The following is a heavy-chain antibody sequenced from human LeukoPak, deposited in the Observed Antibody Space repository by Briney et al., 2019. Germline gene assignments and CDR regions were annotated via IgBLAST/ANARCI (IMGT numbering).Heavy chain of an antibody. V-gene: IGHV4-39*01. J-gene: IGHJ5*02. CDR1: GGSISSSSYY. CDR2: IYYSGST. CDR3: ARVILRTVVTPYVWWFDP. D-gene: IGHD4-23*01. Sequence: PSETLSLTCTVSGGSISSSSYYWCWIRQPPGKGLEWIGSIYYSGSTYYNPSLKSRVTISVDTSKNQFSLKLSSVTAADTAVYYCARVILRTVVTPYVWWFDPWGQGTLVTVSS.